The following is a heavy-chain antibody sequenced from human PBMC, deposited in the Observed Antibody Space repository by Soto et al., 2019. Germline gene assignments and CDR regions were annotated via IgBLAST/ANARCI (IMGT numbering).Heavy chain of an antibody. CDR3: AHRPRSGTYFDF. Sequence: QITLKESGPTLVKPTQTLTLTCTFSGFLFNTSGVGVGWIRQPPGKALEWLALIYWDDDKRYSPYLRRRLTITKGTSRNQVVLTMSNMDPVDTATYYCAHRPRSGTYFDFWGQGTLVTVSS. V-gene: IGHV2-5*02. CDR1: GFLFNTSGVG. J-gene: IGHJ4*02. D-gene: IGHD1-26*01. CDR2: IYWDDDK.